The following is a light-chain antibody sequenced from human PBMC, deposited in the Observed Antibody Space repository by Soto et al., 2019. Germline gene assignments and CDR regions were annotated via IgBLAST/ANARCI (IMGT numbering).Light chain of an antibody. V-gene: IGLV2-11*01. CDR3: CSYAGSYTLGV. Sequence: QSALTQPRSVSGYPGQSVTISCTGTSSDVGGYNYVSWYQQHPGKAPKLMIYDVSKRPSGVPDRFSGSKSGNAASLAISGLQAVDEADYYCCSYAGSYTLGVFGGGTQLTVL. CDR1: SSDVGGYNY. CDR2: DVS. J-gene: IGLJ3*02.